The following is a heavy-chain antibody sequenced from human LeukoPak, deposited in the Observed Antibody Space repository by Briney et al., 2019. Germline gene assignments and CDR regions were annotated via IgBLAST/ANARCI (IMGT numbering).Heavy chain of an antibody. V-gene: IGHV4-4*02. Sequence: SETLSLTCTVSGGSISSSTWWSWVRQPPGKGLAWIGEIYHSGRTNFNPSLKSRVTISVDKSKNQFSLRLNSVTAADTAVYYCARVQFSSGSLDYWGQGTLVTVSS. J-gene: IGHJ4*02. CDR1: GGSISSSTW. CDR3: ARVQFSSGSLDY. CDR2: IYHSGRT. D-gene: IGHD6-19*01.